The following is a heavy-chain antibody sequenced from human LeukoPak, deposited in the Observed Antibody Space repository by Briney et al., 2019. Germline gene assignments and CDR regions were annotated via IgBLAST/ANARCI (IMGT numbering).Heavy chain of an antibody. CDR2: IYSGGST. CDR3: AKDRTRAADGTYFDY. V-gene: IGHV3-53*05. J-gene: IGHJ4*02. Sequence: PGGSLRLSCAASGFTVSSNYMSWVRQAPGKGLEWVSVIYSGGSTYHADSVKGRFTISRDNSKNTLYLQMNSLRTEDTALYFCAKDRTRAADGTYFDYWGQGTLVTVSS. D-gene: IGHD6-13*01. CDR1: GFTVSSNY.